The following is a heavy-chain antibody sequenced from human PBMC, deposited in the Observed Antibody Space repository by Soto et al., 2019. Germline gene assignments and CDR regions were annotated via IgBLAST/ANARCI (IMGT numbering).Heavy chain of an antibody. J-gene: IGHJ4*02. CDR3: AREPLSGSYFDY. Sequence: QVQLVESGGGVVQPGRSLRLSCAASGFTFSSYGMHWVRQAPGKGLEWVAVIWYDGSNKYYADSVKGRFTISRDNSKNTLYLQMNSLRAEDTAVYYCAREPLSGSYFDYWGQGTLVTVSS. D-gene: IGHD1-26*01. CDR2: IWYDGSNK. V-gene: IGHV3-33*01. CDR1: GFTFSSYG.